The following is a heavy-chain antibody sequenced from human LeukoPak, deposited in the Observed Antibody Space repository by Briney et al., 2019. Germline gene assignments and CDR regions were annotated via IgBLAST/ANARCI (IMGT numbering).Heavy chain of an antibody. CDR1: GFTFSSYW. CDR3: ARAFGAGVYGFGY. D-gene: IGHD5/OR15-5a*01. CDR2: INSDGSST. Sequence: PGGSLRLSCAASGFTFSSYWMHWVRQAPGKGLVWVSRINSDGSSTKYADTAKGRFTISRDNAKNTLYLQMNSLRAEDTAVYYCARAFGAGVYGFGYWGQGTLVTVS. V-gene: IGHV3-74*03. J-gene: IGHJ4*02.